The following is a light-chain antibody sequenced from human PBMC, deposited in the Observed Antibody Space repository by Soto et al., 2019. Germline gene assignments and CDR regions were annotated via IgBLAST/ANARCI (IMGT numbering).Light chain of an antibody. CDR3: QQYHSYPIA. V-gene: IGKV3-20*01. J-gene: IGKJ5*01. CDR1: QSVSGSY. CDR2: GAS. Sequence: EIVLTQSPGTLSLCPGERATLSFRASQSVSGSYLAWYQQKPGQAPRLLIYGASSRATGIPDRFSGGESGTDFTLTISSLQPDDFATYYCQQYHSYPIAFGQGTRLEIK.